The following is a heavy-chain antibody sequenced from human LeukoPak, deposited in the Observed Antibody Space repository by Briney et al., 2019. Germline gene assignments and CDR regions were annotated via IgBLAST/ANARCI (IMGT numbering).Heavy chain of an antibody. J-gene: IGHJ6*03. CDR1: GGSFSSYA. CDR2: IIPIFGTP. D-gene: IGHD3-16*01. CDR3: AKQGAVRQDYYMDV. Sequence: SVKVSCKASGGSFSSYAITWVRQAPGQGLEWMGRIIPIFGTPTYAQKFQGRVTITADMGSSTAYLELTSLTAEDTARYFCAKQGAVRQDYYMDVWGNGTTVTVSS. V-gene: IGHV1-69*06.